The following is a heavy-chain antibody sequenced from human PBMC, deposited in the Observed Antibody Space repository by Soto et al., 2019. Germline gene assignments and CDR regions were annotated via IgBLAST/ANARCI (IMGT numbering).Heavy chain of an antibody. CDR1: GYTFTSYY. V-gene: IGHV1-46*01. J-gene: IGHJ6*02. Sequence: ASVKVSCKASGYTFTSYYMHWLRQAPGQGLEWMGIINPSGGSTSYAQKFQGRVTMTRDTSTSTVYMELSSLRSEDTAVYYCAYGAPGDTAMVTEELDYYYYGMDVWGQGTTVTVSS. D-gene: IGHD5-18*01. CDR2: INPSGGST. CDR3: AYGAPGDTAMVTEELDYYYYGMDV.